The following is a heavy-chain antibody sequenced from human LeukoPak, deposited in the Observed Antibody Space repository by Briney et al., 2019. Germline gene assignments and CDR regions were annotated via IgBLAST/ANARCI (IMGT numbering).Heavy chain of an antibody. Sequence: SETLSLTCTVSGGSISPYYWSWIRQSPGKGLEWIAHIYYSGITSHNPSLKSRLTISVDTSKNQFSLKLTSVTAADTAVYYCARDSGFWTFDPWGQGALVTVSS. J-gene: IGHJ5*02. D-gene: IGHD3/OR15-3a*01. CDR1: GGSISPYY. CDR3: ARDSGFWTFDP. CDR2: IYYSGIT. V-gene: IGHV4-59*12.